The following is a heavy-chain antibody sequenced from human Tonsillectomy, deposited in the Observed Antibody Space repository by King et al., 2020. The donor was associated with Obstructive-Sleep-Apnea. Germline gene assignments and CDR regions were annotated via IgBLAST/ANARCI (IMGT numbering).Heavy chain of an antibody. CDR2: NFYTRAH. D-gene: IGHD6-19*01. J-gene: IGHJ4*02. V-gene: IGHV4-39*07. Sequence: QLQESGPGLVKPSETLSLTCTVSCGSISSSTYYLAWFRQPPGKGLEWIGTNFYTRAHYYNPSLLRRVTISVYTSRNQFSLRRSSMSAADTAVDYCARDYGIPVAGTWGALDYWGQGTLVTVSS. CDR1: CGSISSSTYY. CDR3: ARDYGIPVAGTWGALDY.